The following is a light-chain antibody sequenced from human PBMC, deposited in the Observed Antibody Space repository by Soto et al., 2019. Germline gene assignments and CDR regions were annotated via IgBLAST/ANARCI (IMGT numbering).Light chain of an antibody. Sequence: DIQLTQSPSFLSASVGDRVTITCRASQGISNYLAWYQQRPGKAPKLLIYAASTLQTGVPSRFSGSGSGTEFTLTISSLQPEDFATYRCQQLTSYPRSTFGQGTRLEIK. CDR3: QQLTSYPRST. J-gene: IGKJ5*01. V-gene: IGKV1-9*01. CDR1: QGISNY. CDR2: AAS.